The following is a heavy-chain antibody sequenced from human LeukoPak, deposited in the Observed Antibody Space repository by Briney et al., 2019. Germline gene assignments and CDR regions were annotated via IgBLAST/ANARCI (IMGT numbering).Heavy chain of an antibody. CDR1: GFTFSSYA. J-gene: IGHJ4*02. CDR2: ISGSGGST. V-gene: IGHV3-23*01. D-gene: IGHD3-22*01. Sequence: PGGSLRLSCAASGFTFSSYAMSWVRQAPGKGLEWVSAISGSGGSTYYADSVKGRFTISRDNSKNTLYLQMNSLRAEDMAVYYCAKSSNYYDSREVDYWGQGTLVTVSS. CDR3: AKSSNYYDSREVDY.